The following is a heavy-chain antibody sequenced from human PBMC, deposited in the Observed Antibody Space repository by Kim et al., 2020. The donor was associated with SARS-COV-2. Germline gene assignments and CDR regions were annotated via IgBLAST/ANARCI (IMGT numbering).Heavy chain of an antibody. D-gene: IGHD3-10*01. J-gene: IGHJ4*02. CDR2: ISYDGSNK. Sequence: GGSLRLSCAASGFTFSSYDMHWVRQAPGKGLEWVAVISYDGSNKYYADSVKGRFTISRDSSKNTLYLQMNSLRAEDTAVYYCAKDRNYYGSGNIFDYWGQGTLVTVSS. V-gene: IGHV3-30*18. CDR1: GFTFSSYD. CDR3: AKDRNYYGSGNIFDY.